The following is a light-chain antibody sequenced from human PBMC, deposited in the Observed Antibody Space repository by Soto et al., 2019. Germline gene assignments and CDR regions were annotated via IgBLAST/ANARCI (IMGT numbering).Light chain of an antibody. CDR1: QGISSY. CDR3: QQLNSYPLFT. J-gene: IGKJ3*01. V-gene: IGKV1-9*01. CDR2: GAS. Sequence: DIPLTQSPSFLSASVGDRVTITCRASQGISSYLAWYQQKPGKAPKLLIYGASTLQSGVPSRFSGSGSGTEFTLTISSLQPEDFATYYCQQLNSYPLFTFGPGTKVDIK.